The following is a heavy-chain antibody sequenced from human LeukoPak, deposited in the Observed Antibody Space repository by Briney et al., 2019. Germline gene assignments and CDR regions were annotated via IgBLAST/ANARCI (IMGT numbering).Heavy chain of an antibody. CDR1: GGSISSGGYY. CDR2: IYYSGST. J-gene: IGHJ6*02. V-gene: IGHV4-31*03. CDR3: ARWVVVVPAAMGSYGMDV. Sequence: SETLSLTCTVSGGSISSGGYYWSWIRQHPGKGLEWIGYIYYSGSTYYNPSLKSRVTISVDTSKNQFSLKLSSVTAADTAVYYCARWVVVVPAAMGSYGMDVWGQGTTVTVSS. D-gene: IGHD2-2*01.